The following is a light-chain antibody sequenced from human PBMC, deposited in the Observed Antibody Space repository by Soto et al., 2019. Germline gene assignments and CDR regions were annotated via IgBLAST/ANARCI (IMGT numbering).Light chain of an antibody. CDR3: SSYAGSNNLI. V-gene: IGLV2-8*01. J-gene: IGLJ2*01. Sequence: QSVLTQPPSASGSPGQSVTISCTGTSSDVGGYNYVSWYQHHPGKAPKVIIYEVSKRPSGVPDRFSGSKSGNTASLTVSGLQAEDEADYYCSSYAGSNNLILGGGTQLTVL. CDR2: EVS. CDR1: SSDVGGYNY.